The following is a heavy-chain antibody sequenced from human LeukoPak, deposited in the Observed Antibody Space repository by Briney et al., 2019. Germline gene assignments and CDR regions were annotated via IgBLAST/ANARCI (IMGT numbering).Heavy chain of an antibody. J-gene: IGHJ4*02. Sequence: GGSLRLSCAASGFTVSSNYMTWVRQPPGKGLEWVSVIYSGGTRYYADSVKGRFTISRDTSKNTLYLQMNSLRAEDTAVYYCARGAPGATISGYYFDYWGQGALVTVSS. D-gene: IGHD5-12*01. CDR1: GFTVSSNY. CDR2: IYSGGTR. CDR3: ARGAPGATISGYYFDY. V-gene: IGHV3-53*01.